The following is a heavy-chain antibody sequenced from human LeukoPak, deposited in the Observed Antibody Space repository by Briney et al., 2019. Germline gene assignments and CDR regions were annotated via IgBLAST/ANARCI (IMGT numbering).Heavy chain of an antibody. V-gene: IGHV5-51*01. J-gene: IGHJ3*02. D-gene: IGHD2-15*01. CDR3: ARVGVYCSGGSCYSGGDAFAI. CDR1: GYSFTSYS. CDR2: IYPGGSDT. Sequence: ESLKISLKGSGYSFTSYSIGCVRQMPGKGLDGMGSIYPGGSDTRYNPSFQGQVTISADKSISTAYLQWSSLKASDPAMYYCARVGVYCSGGSCYSGGDAFAIWGQGTMVTVSS.